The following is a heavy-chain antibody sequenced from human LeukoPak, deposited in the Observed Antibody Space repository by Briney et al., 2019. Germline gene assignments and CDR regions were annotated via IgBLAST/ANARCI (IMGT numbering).Heavy chain of an antibody. J-gene: IGHJ4*02. Sequence: EASVKVSCKASGYTFTSYYMHWVRQAPGQGLEWMGIINPSGGSTSYAQKFQGRVTMTRNTSISTAYMELSSLRSEDTAVYYCARSGFDRAIAAAGTGLGYWGQGTLVTVSS. CDR3: ARSGFDRAIAAAGTGLGY. D-gene: IGHD6-13*01. CDR1: GYTFTSYY. CDR2: INPSGGST. V-gene: IGHV1-46*01.